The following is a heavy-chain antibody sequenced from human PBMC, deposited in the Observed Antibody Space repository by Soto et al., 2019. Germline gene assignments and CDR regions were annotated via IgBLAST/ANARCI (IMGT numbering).Heavy chain of an antibody. CDR2: IYYSGST. V-gene: IGHV4-59*01. CDR1: GGSFSGYY. Sequence: SETLSLTCAVYGGSFSGYYWSWIRQPPGKGLEWIGYIYYSGSTNYNPSLKSRVTISVDTSKNQFSLKLSSVTAADTAVYYCARDYPFDYYDSSGVFDYWGQGTLVTVSS. CDR3: ARDYPFDYYDSSGVFDY. D-gene: IGHD3-22*01. J-gene: IGHJ4*02.